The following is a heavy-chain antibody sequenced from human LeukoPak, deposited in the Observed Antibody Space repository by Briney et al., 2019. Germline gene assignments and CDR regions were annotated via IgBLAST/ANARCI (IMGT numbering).Heavy chain of an antibody. J-gene: IGHJ4*02. CDR1: GYTFTSYD. D-gene: IGHD3-22*01. V-gene: IGHV1-8*01. Sequence: GASVKVSCKASGYTFTSYDINWVRQATGQGLEWMGWMNPNSGNTGYAQKFQGRVTMTRNTSISTAYMELSSLRSEDTAVYYCARGQAGYYDSSGYYYINDYWGQGTLVTVSS. CDR3: ARGQAGYYDSSGYYYINDY. CDR2: MNPNSGNT.